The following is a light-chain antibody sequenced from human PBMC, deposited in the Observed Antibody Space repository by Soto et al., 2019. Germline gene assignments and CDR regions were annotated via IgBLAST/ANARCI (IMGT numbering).Light chain of an antibody. V-gene: IGLV2-14*01. CDR2: EVS. CDR1: KSDVGAYNY. CDR3: SSYSSSSTLV. J-gene: IGLJ1*01. Sequence: QSALTQPASVSGSPGQSITISCTGSKSDVGAYNYDSWYQQHPGKAPKLMIHEVSDRTSGDSFRFSGSKSGNTASLTISGLQAEDEADYYCSSYSSSSTLVFGPGTKLTVL.